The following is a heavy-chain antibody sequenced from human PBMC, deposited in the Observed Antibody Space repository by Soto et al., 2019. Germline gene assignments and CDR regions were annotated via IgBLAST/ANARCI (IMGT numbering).Heavy chain of an antibody. J-gene: IGHJ6*02. CDR1: GYTFTNYY. CDR3: ARGDGRGSSGFYYYYGMDV. Sequence: QVQLVQSGAEVKKPGASVKLSCKASGYTFTNYYMHWVRQAPRQGLEWMGIINPSGGITSDAQKSQGRVTMTSETSTSTVYMELSSLRSEDTAVYYCARGDGRGSSGFYYYYGMDVWGHGTTVTVSS. CDR2: INPSGGIT. D-gene: IGHD1-26*01. V-gene: IGHV1-46*01.